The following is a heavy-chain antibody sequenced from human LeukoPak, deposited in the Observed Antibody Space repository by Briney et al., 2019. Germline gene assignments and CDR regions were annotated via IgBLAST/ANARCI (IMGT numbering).Heavy chain of an antibody. Sequence: PSETLFLTCTVSGGSISSYYWSWIRQPPGKGLEWIGYIYYSGSTNYNPSLKSRVTISVDTSKNQFSLKLSSVTAADTAVNYCARDRDSGLHDYWGQGTLVTVSS. CDR1: GGSISSYY. J-gene: IGHJ4*02. CDR3: ARDRDSGLHDY. D-gene: IGHD1-26*01. V-gene: IGHV4-59*01. CDR2: IYYSGST.